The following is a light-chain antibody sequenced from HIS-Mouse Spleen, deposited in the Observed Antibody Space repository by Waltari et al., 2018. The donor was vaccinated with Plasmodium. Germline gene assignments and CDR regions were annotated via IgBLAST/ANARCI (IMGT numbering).Light chain of an antibody. Sequence: SSELTQDPAVSVALGQTFRITCHRDSLRSYSANSYQQKPGEAPVLVIYGKNNRPSGMPDRFSGSSSGNTASLTITGAQAEDEADYYCNSRDSSGNHLVFGGGTKLTVL. J-gene: IGLJ2*01. V-gene: IGLV3-19*01. CDR2: GKN. CDR1: SLRSYS. CDR3: NSRDSSGNHLV.